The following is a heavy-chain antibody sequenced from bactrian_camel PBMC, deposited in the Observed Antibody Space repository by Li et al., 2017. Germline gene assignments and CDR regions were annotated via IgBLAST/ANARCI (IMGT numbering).Heavy chain of an antibody. V-gene: IGHV3S40*01. CDR1: GYNYSIYA. CDR2: ISSGGSNT. CDR3: VADFSDCGLGLRTSFSY. J-gene: IGHJ6*01. D-gene: IGHD5*01. Sequence: VQLVESGGGSVLPGGSLRLSCLASGYNYSIYAMAWFRQAPGKEREGVALISSGGSNTYYAASVKGRFTISRDNAKPYAENTVYLQMNSLKLEDTAMYYCVADFSDCGLGLRTSFSYWGQGTQVTVS.